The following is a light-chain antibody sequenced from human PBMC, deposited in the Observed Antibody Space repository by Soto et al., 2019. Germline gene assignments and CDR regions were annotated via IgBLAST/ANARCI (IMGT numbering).Light chain of an antibody. J-gene: IGLJ1*01. CDR3: NSYTGSNTFV. V-gene: IGLV2-14*03. CDR1: SSDVGGYNY. CDR2: EVT. Sequence: QSALTQPASVSGSPGQSITISCTGTSSDVGGYNYVSWYQQHPGKAPKLMIFEVTNRPSGISNRFSGSRSGNTASLTISDRQAEDEAEYYCNSYTGSNTFVFGTGTKLTVL.